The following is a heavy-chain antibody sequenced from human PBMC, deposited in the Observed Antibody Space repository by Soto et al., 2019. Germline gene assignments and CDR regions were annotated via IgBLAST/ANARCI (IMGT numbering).Heavy chain of an antibody. CDR1: GFTFSSYA. V-gene: IGHV3-23*01. D-gene: IGHD3-10*01. Sequence: GGSLRLSCAASGFTFSSYAMSWVRQAPGKGLEWVSAISGSGSSTYYADSVKGRFTISRDNAKNTLYLQMNSLRAEDTAVYYCARDDGSGSQSGTYYYGMDVWGQGTTVTVSS. CDR2: ISGSGSST. J-gene: IGHJ6*02. CDR3: ARDDGSGSQSGTYYYGMDV.